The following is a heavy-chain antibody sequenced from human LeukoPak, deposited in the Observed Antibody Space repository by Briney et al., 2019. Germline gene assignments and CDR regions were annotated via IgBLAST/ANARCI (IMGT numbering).Heavy chain of an antibody. CDR1: GGSISSYY. CDR3: VRAGEIAATGDY. J-gene: IGHJ4*02. V-gene: IGHV4-59*01. Sequence: SETLSLTCTVSGGSISSYYLTRIRQPPGKGLEWIGYIYNNGNTNYNSSLKSRVTISVDTSKNQFSLKLASVTAADTAVYYCVRAGEIAATGDYWGQGILVTVSS. D-gene: IGHD6-13*01. CDR2: IYNNGNT.